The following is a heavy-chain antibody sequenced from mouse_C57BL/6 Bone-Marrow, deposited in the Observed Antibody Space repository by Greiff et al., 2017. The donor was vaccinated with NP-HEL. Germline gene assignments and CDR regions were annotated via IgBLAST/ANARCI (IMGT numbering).Heavy chain of an antibody. V-gene: IGHV5-4*01. CDR1: GFTFSSYA. J-gene: IGHJ2*01. Sequence: EVQLVESGGGLVKPGGSLKLSCAASGFTFSSYAMSWVRQTPEKRLEWVATISDGGSYTYYPDNVKGRFTISRDNAKNNLYLQMSHLKSEDTSMYYCARDLRLRLYFDYWGQGTTLTVSS. CDR2: ISDGGSYT. D-gene: IGHD2-4*01. CDR3: ARDLRLRLYFDY.